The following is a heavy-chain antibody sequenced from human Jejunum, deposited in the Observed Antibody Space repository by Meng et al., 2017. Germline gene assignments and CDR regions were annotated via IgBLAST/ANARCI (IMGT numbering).Heavy chain of an antibody. CDR3: ARRYYFDSSDPFDY. V-gene: IGHV3-21*01. CDR1: GFTFSSYT. Sequence: GGSLTPSCAASGFTFSSYTMNWVRQAPGKGLDWVSSISSSSRYIYYADSVKGRFTISRDNAKNSLYLQMNSLRAEDTAVYYCARRYYFDSSDPFDYWGQGTLVTVSS. D-gene: IGHD3-22*01. CDR2: ISSSSRYI. J-gene: IGHJ4*02.